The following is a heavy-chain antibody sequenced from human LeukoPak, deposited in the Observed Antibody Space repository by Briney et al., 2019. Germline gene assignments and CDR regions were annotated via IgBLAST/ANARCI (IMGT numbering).Heavy chain of an antibody. CDR1: GFTFSNYA. CDR3: ARTGVMGTSQNWFDP. V-gene: IGHV3-30*04. D-gene: IGHD3-16*01. Sequence: GGSLRLSRAASGFTFSNYAMHWVRQAPGKGLEWVAVISYDGSNKYYADSVKGRFTISRDNSKNTLYLQMNSLRAEDTAVYYCARTGVMGTSQNWFDPWGQGTLVTVSS. J-gene: IGHJ5*02. CDR2: ISYDGSNK.